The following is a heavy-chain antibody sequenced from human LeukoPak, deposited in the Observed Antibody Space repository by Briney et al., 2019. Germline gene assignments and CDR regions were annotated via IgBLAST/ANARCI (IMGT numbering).Heavy chain of an antibody. CDR3: ARDNYYDSSAYSKYYFDY. Sequence: GGSLRLSCTASGFTLGVYAISVVCQAPGKGLEWVGFLSSKTHGGTTEYAASVKGRFTISRDDSKSIAYLQMNSLKTEDTAVYYCARDNYYDSSAYSKYYFDYWGQGTLVTVSS. J-gene: IGHJ4*02. CDR2: LSSKTHGGTT. CDR1: GFTLGVYA. D-gene: IGHD3-22*01. V-gene: IGHV3-49*04.